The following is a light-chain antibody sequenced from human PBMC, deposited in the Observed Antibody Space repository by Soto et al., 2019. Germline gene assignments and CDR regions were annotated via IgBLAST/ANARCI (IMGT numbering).Light chain of an antibody. CDR1: QSVSSSY. J-gene: IGKJ1*01. V-gene: IGKV3-15*01. Sequence: EIVLTQSPATLSLSPGERATLSCGASQSVSSSYLAWYQQKPGLAPRLLIYDASTRATGIPARFSGSGSGTEFTLTISSLQSEDFAVYYCQQHNNWPRTFGQGTKVDIK. CDR2: DAS. CDR3: QQHNNWPRT.